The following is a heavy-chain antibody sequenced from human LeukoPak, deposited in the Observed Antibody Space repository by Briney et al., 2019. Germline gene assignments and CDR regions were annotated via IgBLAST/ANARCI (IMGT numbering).Heavy chain of an antibody. V-gene: IGHV1-46*01. CDR3: AREINVPGFDAFDI. CDR1: GYTFTSYY. Sequence: ASVKVSCKASGYTFTSYYMHWVRQAPGQGLEWMGIINPSGGSTSYAQKFQGRVTMTRDTSISTAYMELSRLRSGDTAVYYCAREINVPGFDAFDIWGQGTMVTVSS. CDR2: INPSGGST. J-gene: IGHJ3*02. D-gene: IGHD2-2*01.